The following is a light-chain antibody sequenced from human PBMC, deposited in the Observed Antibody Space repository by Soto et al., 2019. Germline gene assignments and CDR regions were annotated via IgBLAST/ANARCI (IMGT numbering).Light chain of an antibody. J-gene: IGLJ1*01. CDR3: CSCAGSTWGYV. CDR2: EVS. Sequence: QSALTQPASVSGSPGQSITISCTGTSSDVGSYILVSWYQQHPGKAPKLMIYEVSKRPSGVSNRFSGSKSGNTASLTISGLQAEDEADYYCCSCAGSTWGYVFGTGTKVTV. V-gene: IGLV2-23*02. CDR1: SSDVGSYIL.